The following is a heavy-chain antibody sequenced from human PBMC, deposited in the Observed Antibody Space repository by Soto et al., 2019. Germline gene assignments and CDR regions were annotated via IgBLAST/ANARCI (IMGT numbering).Heavy chain of an antibody. Sequence: EVQLVESGGGLVQPGGSLRLSCAASGFTLSTYWMHWVRQHPGKGLVWVSRINNDGSNTAYGDSVKGRFTISRDNAQSTLYLQMNSLRAEDTAVYYCARDPLVETTCYGWDVRGQGTTVSVSS. CDR2: INNDGSNT. CDR3: ARDPLVETTCYGWDV. V-gene: IGHV3-74*01. CDR1: GFTLSTYW. D-gene: IGHD1-7*01. J-gene: IGHJ6*02.